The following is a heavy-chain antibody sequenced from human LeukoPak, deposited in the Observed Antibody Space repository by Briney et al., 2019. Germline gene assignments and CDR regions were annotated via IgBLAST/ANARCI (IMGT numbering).Heavy chain of an antibody. V-gene: IGHV3-21*01. CDR2: ISSSPSYI. CDR3: ARRIAAAGTYLRGAFDI. J-gene: IGHJ3*02. D-gene: IGHD6-13*01. CDR1: GFTFSSYW. Sequence: GGSLRLSCAASGFTFSSYWMNWVRQAPGKGPEWVSSISSSPSYIYYADSMKGRFTISRDNAKNSLSLQMNSLRAEDTAVYYCARRIAAAGTYLRGAFDIWGQGTMVTVSS.